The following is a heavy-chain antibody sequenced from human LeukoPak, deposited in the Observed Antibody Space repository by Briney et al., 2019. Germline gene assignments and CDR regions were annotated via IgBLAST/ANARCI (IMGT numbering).Heavy chain of an antibody. CDR2: MSHDGSNE. V-gene: IGHV3-30*18. CDR1: GFTLTSFG. Sequence: PGGSLRLSCAASGFTLTSFGMHWVRQAPGKGLEWVAFMSHDGSNEYYADSVKGRFTISRDTSKNTLFLQMNSLRVGDTAVYYCAKESPVTHRAFDLWGRGTLVTVSS. J-gene: IGHJ2*01. CDR3: AKESPVTHRAFDL. D-gene: IGHD2-21*02.